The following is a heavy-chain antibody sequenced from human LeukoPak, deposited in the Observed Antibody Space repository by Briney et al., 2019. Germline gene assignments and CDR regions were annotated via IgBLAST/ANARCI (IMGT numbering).Heavy chain of an antibody. Sequence: QPGGSLRLSCAASGFTFSTFAMSWGRQAPGKGLEWVSTITRSGAAKYYADSVKGRFTISRDNSKNTLYLQMDSLSAEDTALYYCANDHPSCGGRDCLLFDNWGQGTLVTVSS. J-gene: IGHJ4*02. CDR1: GFTFSTFA. V-gene: IGHV3-23*01. CDR2: ITRSGAAK. D-gene: IGHD2-21*01. CDR3: ANDHPSCGGRDCLLFDN.